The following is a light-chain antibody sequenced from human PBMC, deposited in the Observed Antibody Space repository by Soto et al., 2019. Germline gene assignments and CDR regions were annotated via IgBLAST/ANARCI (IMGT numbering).Light chain of an antibody. V-gene: IGLV1-44*01. J-gene: IGLJ1*01. Sequence: QSPLNHPPSASGTPGQMVTISCSGSSSNIGSKTVNWYQQLPGTAPKLLIYSNYQRPSGVPDRFSGSKSGTSASLAISGLQSEDEADYYCSAWDASLNGYVFGTGSKVTVL. CDR2: SNY. CDR3: SAWDASLNGYV. CDR1: SSNIGSKT.